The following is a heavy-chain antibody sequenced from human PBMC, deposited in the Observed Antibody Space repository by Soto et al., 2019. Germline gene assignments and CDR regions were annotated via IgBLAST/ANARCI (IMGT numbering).Heavy chain of an antibody. J-gene: IGHJ4*02. Sequence: QVQLVESGGGVVQPGRSLRLSCAASGFIFSTSAMHWVRKAPGKGLEWVAGISYDGSKTYHADSVKGRFTISRDNSKNTLYLQMNSLRGDDTAVYYCAKEGPYSSGWSAFDYWGQGTLVTVSS. CDR1: GFIFSTSA. CDR3: AKEGPYSSGWSAFDY. V-gene: IGHV3-30*18. D-gene: IGHD6-19*01. CDR2: ISYDGSKT.